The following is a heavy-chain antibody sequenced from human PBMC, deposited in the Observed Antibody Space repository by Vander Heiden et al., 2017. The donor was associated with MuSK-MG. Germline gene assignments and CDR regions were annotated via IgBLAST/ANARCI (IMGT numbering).Heavy chain of an antibody. J-gene: IGHJ4*02. Sequence: GFTFDDYAMHWVRQAPGKGLEWVPGISWNSGSIGEADSVKGRFTISRDNAKNSLYMEMKSMRAEDTALYYAAKDRYDLGFDYWGQGTVVTVYS. CDR2: ISWNSGSI. D-gene: IGHD3-16*01. V-gene: IGHV3-9*01. CDR3: AKDRYDLGFDY. CDR1: GFTFDDYA.